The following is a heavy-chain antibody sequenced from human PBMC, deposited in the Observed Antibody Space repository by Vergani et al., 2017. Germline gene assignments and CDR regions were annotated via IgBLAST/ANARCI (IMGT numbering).Heavy chain of an antibody. CDR1: GDSISSGVYY. Sequence: QVQLQESGPGLVKPSQTLSLTCSVSGDSISSGVYYWNWIRQHPGKGLEWIGYIYSTGSTHHNPSLRRRINMSVDTSKNQFSLKLNSVTAAETAMYYCARIRDYDEGDAYRIGYVDPWGQGILVSVSS. D-gene: IGHD3-22*01. CDR3: ARIRDYDEGDAYRIGYVDP. J-gene: IGHJ5*02. V-gene: IGHV4-31*03. CDR2: IYSTGST.